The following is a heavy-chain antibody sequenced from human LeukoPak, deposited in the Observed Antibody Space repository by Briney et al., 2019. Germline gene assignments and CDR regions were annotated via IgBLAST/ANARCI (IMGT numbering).Heavy chain of an antibody. V-gene: IGHV4-59*01. J-gene: IGHJ5*02. CDR2: IYYSGST. CDR1: GCSINNYY. D-gene: IGHD6-13*01. CDR3: ARVGSWYWFDP. Sequence: SETLSLTCTVSGCSINNYYWSWIRQPPGKGLEWIGYIYYSGSTNYNPSLRSRVTISVDTSKNQFSLKLNSVTAADTAVYYCARVGSWYWFDPWGQGTLVTVSS.